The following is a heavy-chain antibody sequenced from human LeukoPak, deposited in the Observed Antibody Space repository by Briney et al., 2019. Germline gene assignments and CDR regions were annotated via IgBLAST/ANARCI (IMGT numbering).Heavy chain of an antibody. V-gene: IGHV3-64*01. J-gene: IGHJ6*02. D-gene: IGHD2-2*01. CDR1: GFTFSSYA. Sequence: GGSLRLSCAASGFTFSSYAMHWVRQAPGKGLEYVSAISSNGGSTYYANSVKGRFTISRDNSKNTLYLQMGSLRAEDMAVYYCARVVLGYCSSTSCHDDPRRGGLWYGMDVWGQGTTVTVSS. CDR2: ISSNGGST. CDR3: ARVVLGYCSSTSCHDDPRRGGLWYGMDV.